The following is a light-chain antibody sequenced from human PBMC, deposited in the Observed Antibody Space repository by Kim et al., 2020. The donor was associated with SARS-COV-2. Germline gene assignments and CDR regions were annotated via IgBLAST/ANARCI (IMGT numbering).Light chain of an antibody. Sequence: ADVGDKVIITGRESQSVGDWLNWYQQKPGKAPHLLIYRTSALRGGVPPRFSGSTSGTDFTLTISSLQPEDFATYYCQQSYDFPRTFGQGTKVDIK. J-gene: IGKJ1*01. CDR1: QSVGDW. CDR3: QQSYDFPRT. V-gene: IGKV1-39*01. CDR2: RTS.